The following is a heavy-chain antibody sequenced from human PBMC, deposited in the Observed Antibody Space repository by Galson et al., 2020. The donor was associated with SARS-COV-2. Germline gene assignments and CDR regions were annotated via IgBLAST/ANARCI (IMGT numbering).Heavy chain of an antibody. Sequence: SETLSLTCTVSGGSISSYYWSWIRQPPGKGLEWIGYIYYSGSTNYNPSLKSRVTISVDTSKNQFSLKLSSVTAADTAVYYCARGEAEVGYSGYASYFDYWGQGTLVTVSS. CDR1: GGSISSYY. CDR2: IYYSGST. V-gene: IGHV4-59*01. CDR3: ARGEAEVGYSGYASYFDY. J-gene: IGHJ4*02. D-gene: IGHD5-12*01.